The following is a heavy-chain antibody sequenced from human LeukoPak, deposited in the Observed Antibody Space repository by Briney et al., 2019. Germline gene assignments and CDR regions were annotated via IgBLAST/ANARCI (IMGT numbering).Heavy chain of an antibody. V-gene: IGHV2-5*01. D-gene: IGHD6-13*01. J-gene: IGHJ4*02. CDR3: AHRSIAAAGPRFDY. CDR1: GFSLSTSGVG. CDR2: IYWNDDK. Sequence: SGPTLVKPTQTLTLTCTFSGFSLSTSGVGVGWIRQPPGKALEWLALIYWNDDKRYSPSLKSRLTITKDTSKNQVVLTMTNKDPVDTATYYCAHRSIAAAGPRFDYWGQGTLVTVSS.